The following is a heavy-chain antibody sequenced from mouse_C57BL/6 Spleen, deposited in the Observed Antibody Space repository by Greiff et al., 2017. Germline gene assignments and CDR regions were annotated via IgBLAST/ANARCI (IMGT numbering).Heavy chain of an antibody. D-gene: IGHD3-2*02. CDR3: ARGASDISGPHYYAMDY. CDR2: IDPSDSET. V-gene: IGHV1-52*01. Sequence: QVQLQQPGAELVRPGSSVKLSCKASGYTFTSYWMHWVKQRPIQGLEWIGNIDPSDSETHYNQKFKDKATLTVDKSSSTAYMQLSSLTSEDSAVYACARGASDISGPHYYAMDYWGQGTSVTVSS. CDR1: GYTFTSYW. J-gene: IGHJ4*01.